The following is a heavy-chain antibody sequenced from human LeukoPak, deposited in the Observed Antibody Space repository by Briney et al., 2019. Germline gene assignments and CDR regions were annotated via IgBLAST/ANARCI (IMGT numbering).Heavy chain of an antibody. CDR1: GGPVTTFY. V-gene: IGHV4-59*02. CDR3: ARGSTFWYFFSH. J-gene: IGHJ4*02. D-gene: IGHD6-13*01. CDR2: VYHTGST. Sequence: SETLSLTCNVSGGPVTTFYWSWIRQSPRKGLEWIGYVYHTGSTKYNPSLKSRVTMSMDTSKNHFSLQLHSVTAADTAVYYCARGSTFWYFFSHWGQGALVSVSS.